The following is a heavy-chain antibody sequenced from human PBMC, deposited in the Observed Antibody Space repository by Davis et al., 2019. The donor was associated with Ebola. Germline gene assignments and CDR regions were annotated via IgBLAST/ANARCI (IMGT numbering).Heavy chain of an antibody. J-gene: IGHJ4*02. Sequence: SGPTLVKPTQTLTLTCTFSGFSLSTSGMCVSWIRQPPGKGLEWIGYIYYSGSTNYNPSLKSRVTISVDTSKNQFSLKLSSVTAADTAVYYCARSRIAAAGTGFDYWGQGTLVTVSS. CDR2: IYYSGST. V-gene: IGHV4-61*08. D-gene: IGHD6-13*01. CDR1: GFSLSTSGMC. CDR3: ARSRIAAAGTGFDY.